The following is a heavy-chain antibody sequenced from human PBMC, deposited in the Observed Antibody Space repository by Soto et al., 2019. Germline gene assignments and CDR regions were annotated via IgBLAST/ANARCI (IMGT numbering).Heavy chain of an antibody. CDR3: ARELGAYCGGDCYLPGD. Sequence: QVQLVESGGGVVQPGRSLRLSCAASGFTFSSYAMHWVRQAPGKGLEWVAVISYDGSNKYYADSVKGRFTISRDNSKNTLYLQMNSLRAEDTAVYYCARELGAYCGGDCYLPGDWGQGTLVTVSS. J-gene: IGHJ4*02. V-gene: IGHV3-30-3*01. CDR2: ISYDGSNK. D-gene: IGHD2-21*02. CDR1: GFTFSSYA.